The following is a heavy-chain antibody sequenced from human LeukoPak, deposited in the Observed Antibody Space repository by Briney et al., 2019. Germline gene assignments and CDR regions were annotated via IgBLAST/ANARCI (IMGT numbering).Heavy chain of an antibody. Sequence: ASVKVSCKVSGYTLTELSMHWVRQAPGKGLEWMGGFDPEDGETIYAQKFQGRVTMTEDTSTDTAYMELSSLRPEDTAVYYCAGARLGGPSYYFDYWGQGTLVTVSS. CDR2: FDPEDGET. V-gene: IGHV1-24*01. CDR3: AGARLGGPSYYFDY. CDR1: GYTLTELS. D-gene: IGHD3-16*01. J-gene: IGHJ4*02.